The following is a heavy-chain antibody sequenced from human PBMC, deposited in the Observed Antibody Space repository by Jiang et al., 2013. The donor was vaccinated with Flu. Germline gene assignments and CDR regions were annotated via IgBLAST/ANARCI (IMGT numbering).Heavy chain of an antibody. J-gene: IGHJ5*02. Sequence: GSGLVKPSETLSLTCSVSGGSIRSYYWSWIRQPPGKGLEWIGYISNSGSTNYNPSLKSRVTISVDTSKNQFSLQLSSVTAADTAVYYCARQERSWFDPWGQGTLVTVSS. D-gene: IGHD1-1*01. CDR1: GGSIRSYY. CDR3: ARQERSWFDP. CDR2: ISNSGST. V-gene: IGHV4-59*01.